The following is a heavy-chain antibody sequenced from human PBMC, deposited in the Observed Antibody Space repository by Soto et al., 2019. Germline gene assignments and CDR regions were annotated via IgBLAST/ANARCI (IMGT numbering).Heavy chain of an antibody. V-gene: IGHV3-30*19. D-gene: IGHD3-16*01. CDR3: ARWGTTGGLDV. CDR2: TSYDGSNK. CDR1: GFTFRSYV. J-gene: IGHJ4*02. Sequence: QVQLVESGGGVVQPGASPRLSCVGSGFTFRSYVIHWVRQAPGKGLEWVALTSYDGSNKYYDDSVKGRFTISRDNSSNTVDLHMDSLRLEDTALYYCARWGTTGGLDVWGQGTLVSVSS.